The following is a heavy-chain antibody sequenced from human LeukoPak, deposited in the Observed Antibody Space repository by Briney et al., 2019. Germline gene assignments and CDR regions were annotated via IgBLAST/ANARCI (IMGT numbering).Heavy chain of an antibody. J-gene: IGHJ4*02. CDR3: ANPAPGVVYLY. CDR2: IRNYGGST. Sequence: GGSLRLSCAASGFTFSSYDMSWVRQVPGKGLEWVSGIRNYGGSTYYADSVEGRFTISRDNSKNTLYLQMNSLRAEDTAVYYCANPAPGVVYLYWGQGTLVTVSS. V-gene: IGHV3-23*01. D-gene: IGHD2-8*02. CDR1: GFTFSSYD.